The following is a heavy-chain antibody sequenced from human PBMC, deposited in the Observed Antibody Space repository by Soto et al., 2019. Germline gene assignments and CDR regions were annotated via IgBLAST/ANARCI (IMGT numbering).Heavy chain of an antibody. J-gene: IGHJ4*02. Sequence: QVQLVQSGAEVKKPGASVKGSCKASGYTFTSYAMHWVRQAPGQRLEWMGWINAGKGNTKYSQKFQGRVTITRDTSASTAYMELSSLRSEDTAVYYCARGPGGPDGPGDYWGQGTLVTVSS. CDR1: GYTFTSYA. CDR2: INAGKGNT. D-gene: IGHD2-15*01. CDR3: ARGPGGPDGPGDY. V-gene: IGHV1-3*01.